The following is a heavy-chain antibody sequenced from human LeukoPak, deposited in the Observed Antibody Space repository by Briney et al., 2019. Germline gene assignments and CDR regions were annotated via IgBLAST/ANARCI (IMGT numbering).Heavy chain of an antibody. J-gene: IGHJ4*02. D-gene: IGHD3-10*01. CDR2: IDWDSDK. CDR1: GFSLTTSGMC. V-gene: IGHV2-70*17. Sequence: SGPTLVNPTQTLTLTCTFSGFSLTTSGMCVSWIRQPPGKALEWLARIDWDSDKFYSTSLKTRLTISKDTSKNQVVLTMTNMDPLDTATYYCARIRRGSQSSFDYWGQGTLVTVSP. CDR3: ARIRRGSQSSFDY.